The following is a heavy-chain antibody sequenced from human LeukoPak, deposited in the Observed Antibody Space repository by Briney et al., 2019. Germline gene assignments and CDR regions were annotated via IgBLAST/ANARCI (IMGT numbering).Heavy chain of an antibody. CDR3: ARKGPATIADY. Sequence: SGTLSLTCAVSGGFISSGNWWGWFRRPPGKGLEWIGEIHHSVGTNYNPSLKSRVAISMDKSKNQFSLDVTSVTAADTAMYYCARKGPATIADYWGRGTLVTVSS. CDR2: IHHSVGT. D-gene: IGHD4-11*01. J-gene: IGHJ4*02. CDR1: GGFISSGNW. V-gene: IGHV4-4*02.